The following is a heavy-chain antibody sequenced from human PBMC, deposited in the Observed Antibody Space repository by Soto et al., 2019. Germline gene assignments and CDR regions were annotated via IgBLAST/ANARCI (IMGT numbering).Heavy chain of an antibody. CDR2: NYYSGST. J-gene: IGHJ5*02. CDR1: GGSISSSSYY. CDR3: ARRKDSSGYYYWFDP. D-gene: IGHD3-22*01. V-gene: IGHV4-39*01. Sequence: PSETLSLTCTVSGGSISSSSYYWGWIRQPPGKGLEWIGSNYYSGSTYYNPSLKSRVTISVDTSKNQFSLKLSSVTAADSAVYYCARRKDSSGYYYWFDPWGQGTLVTVSS.